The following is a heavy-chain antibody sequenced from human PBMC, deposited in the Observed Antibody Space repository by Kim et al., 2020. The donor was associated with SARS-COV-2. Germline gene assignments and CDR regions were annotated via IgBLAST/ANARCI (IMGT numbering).Heavy chain of an antibody. CDR3: AKDISGGYRYAYYFDY. J-gene: IGHJ4*02. CDR2: ISWNSGNI. V-gene: IGHV3-9*01. D-gene: IGHD5-12*01. Sequence: GGSLRLSCAASGFTFDDYAMHWVRQAPGKGLEWVSGISWNSGNIGYADSVKGRFTISRDDAKNSLYLQMNSLRAEDTAFYYCAKDISGGYRYAYYFDYWGQGTLVTVSS. CDR1: GFTFDDYA.